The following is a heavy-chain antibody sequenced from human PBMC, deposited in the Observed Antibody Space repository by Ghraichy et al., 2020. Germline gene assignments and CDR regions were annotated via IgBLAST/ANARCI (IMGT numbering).Heavy chain of an antibody. CDR3: AKDPAMATDAFDI. V-gene: IGHV3-23*01. CDR1: GFTFSSYA. J-gene: IGHJ3*02. Sequence: GESLRLSCAASGFTFSSYAMSWVRQAPGKGLEWVSAISGSGGSTYYADSVKGRFTISRDNSKNTLYLQMNSLRAEDTAVYYCAKDPAMATDAFDIWGQGTMVTVSS. CDR2: ISGSGGST. D-gene: IGHD5-24*01.